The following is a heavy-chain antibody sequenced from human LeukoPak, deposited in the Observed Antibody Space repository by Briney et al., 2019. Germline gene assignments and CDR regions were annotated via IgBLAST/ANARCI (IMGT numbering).Heavy chain of an antibody. CDR1: GGSISSYY. CDR2: IYYSGST. Sequence: SETLSLTCTVSGGSISSYYWSWIRQPPGKGLEWIGYIYYSGSTNYNPSLKSRVTISVDASKNQFSLKLSSVTAADTAVYYCARQDYYYYGMDVWGQGTTATVSS. CDR3: ARQDYYYYGMDV. V-gene: IGHV4-59*08. J-gene: IGHJ6*02.